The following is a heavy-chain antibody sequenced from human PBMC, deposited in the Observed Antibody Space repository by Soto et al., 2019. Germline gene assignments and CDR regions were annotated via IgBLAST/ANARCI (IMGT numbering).Heavy chain of an antibody. CDR2: IYHSGST. CDR3: ARARMVRGVIYYCGMDV. V-gene: IGHV4-31*03. Sequence: QVQLQESGPGLVKSSQTLSLTCTVSGGSISSGGNYWSWIRQHPGKGLEWIGYIYHSGSTYYNPSLKSRVTISVDTSKNQFSLKLNSVTAADTAVYYCARARMVRGVIYYCGMDVWGQGTTVTVSS. CDR1: GGSISSGGNY. D-gene: IGHD3-10*01. J-gene: IGHJ6*02.